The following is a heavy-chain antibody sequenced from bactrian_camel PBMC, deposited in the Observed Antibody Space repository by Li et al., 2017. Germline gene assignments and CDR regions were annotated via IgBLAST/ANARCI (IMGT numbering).Heavy chain of an antibody. CDR1: EYEYSSTC. Sequence: VQLVESGGGSVQAGESLKLSCRYEYEYSSTCMGWYRQAPGKVREGVASIYAAGGSTFYVDSVKGRFTISQDAAKKTLYLQMNNLKTEDTAMYFCATLSCRRGLATMTPLHNQWGQGTQVTVS. D-gene: IGHD4*01. CDR3: ATLSCRRGLATMTPLHNQ. CDR2: IYAAGGST. V-gene: IGHV3S1*01. J-gene: IGHJ4*01.